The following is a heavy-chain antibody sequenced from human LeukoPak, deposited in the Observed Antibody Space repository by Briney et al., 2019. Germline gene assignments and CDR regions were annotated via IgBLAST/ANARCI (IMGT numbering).Heavy chain of an antibody. D-gene: IGHD2-15*01. Sequence: PSETLSLTCTVSGYSINSGYFWGWVRQPPGKGPEWIGSIFHTGDVYYNPSLRSRVTVSEDTSRNQVSLKVTSVTAADTALYYCARVVASTSIDSWGQGILVTVSS. V-gene: IGHV4-38-2*02. J-gene: IGHJ4*02. CDR2: IFHTGDV. CDR3: ARVVASTSIDS. CDR1: GYSINSGYF.